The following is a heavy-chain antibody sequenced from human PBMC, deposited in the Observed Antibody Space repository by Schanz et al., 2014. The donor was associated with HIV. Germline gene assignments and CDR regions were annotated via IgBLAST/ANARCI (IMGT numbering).Heavy chain of an antibody. D-gene: IGHD6-6*01. CDR2: ISYDGSNK. Sequence: QVHLVESGGGVVQPGKSLRLSCAASGFTFSNFGMHWVRQAPGKGLEWVALISYDGSNKYYSDSVKGRFTISRDNSKNALFLQMNSLRAEDTAVYYCARGSARPDYYYYAMDVWGQGTTVTVS. V-gene: IGHV3-30*03. CDR1: GFTFSNFG. CDR3: ARGSARPDYYYYAMDV. J-gene: IGHJ6*02.